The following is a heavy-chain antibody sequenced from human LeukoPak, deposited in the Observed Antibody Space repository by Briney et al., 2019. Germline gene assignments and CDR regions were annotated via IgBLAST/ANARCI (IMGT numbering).Heavy chain of an antibody. D-gene: IGHD6-19*01. CDR2: ISSSSSYI. CDR1: GFTFSSYS. CDR3: ARGVGGWYDPRAFDI. Sequence: GGSLRLSCAASGFTFSSYSRNWVRQAPGKGLEWVSSISSSSSYIYYADSVKGRFTISRDNAKNSLYLQMNSLRAEDTAVYYCARGVGGWYDPRAFDIWGQGTIVTVSS. J-gene: IGHJ3*02. V-gene: IGHV3-21*01.